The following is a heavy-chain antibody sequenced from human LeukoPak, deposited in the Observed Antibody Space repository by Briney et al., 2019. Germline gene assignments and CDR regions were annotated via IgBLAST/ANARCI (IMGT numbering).Heavy chain of an antibody. CDR2: ISAYNGNT. CDR1: GYTFTSYG. V-gene: IGHV1-18*01. J-gene: IGHJ4*02. D-gene: IGHD3-10*01. Sequence: ASVKVSCKASGYTFTSYGISWVRQAPGQGLEWMGWISAYNGNTNYAQKLQGRVTMTTDTSTSTAYMELRSLRSDDTAVYYCARDTEYYGSGSYQFDYWGQGTLVTVSS. CDR3: ARDTEYYGSGSYQFDY.